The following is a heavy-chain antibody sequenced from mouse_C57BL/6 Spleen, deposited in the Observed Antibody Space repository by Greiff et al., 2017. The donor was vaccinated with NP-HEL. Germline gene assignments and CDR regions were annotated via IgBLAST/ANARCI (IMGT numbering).Heavy chain of an antibody. CDR2: IYPGSGST. D-gene: IGHD2-3*01. J-gene: IGHJ3*01. CDR1: GYTFTSYW. CDR3: ARRNYDGYYWFAY. Sequence: VQLQQSGAELVKPGASVKMSCKASGYTFTSYWITWVKQRPGQGLEWIGDIYPGSGSTNYNEKFKSKATLTVDTSSSTAYMQLSSLTSEDSAVYYCARRNYDGYYWFAYWGQGTLVTVSA. V-gene: IGHV1-55*01.